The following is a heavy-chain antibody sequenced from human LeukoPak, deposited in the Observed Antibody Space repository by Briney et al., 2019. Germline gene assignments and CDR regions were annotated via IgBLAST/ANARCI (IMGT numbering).Heavy chain of an antibody. CDR3: ARDSGRSRYSDWFDP. CDR2: IYHSGTN. J-gene: IGHJ5*01. Sequence: PSETLSLTCTVSGHSIPSGYYWGWIRQPPGKGLEWIGNIYHSGTNYYNPSLKSRVTMSVDTSKNQFSLKLSSVTAADTAVYYCARDSGRSRYSDWFDPWGQGTLVTVSS. V-gene: IGHV4-38-2*02. D-gene: IGHD2-15*01. CDR1: GHSIPSGYY.